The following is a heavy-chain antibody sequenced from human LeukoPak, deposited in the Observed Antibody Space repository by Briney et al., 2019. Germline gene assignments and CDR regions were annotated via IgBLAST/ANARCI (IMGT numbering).Heavy chain of an antibody. Sequence: PSETLSLTCTVSGGSISSSSYYWGWIRQPPGKGLEWNGSIYYSGSTYYNPSLKSRVTISVDSSKHQFSLKLSSVTAADTAVYYRARDGACDFWSGLIRERRYYYYRDGWVKGTTVSVCS. V-gene: IGHV4-39*07. J-gene: IGHJ6*03. CDR1: GGSISSSSYY. D-gene: IGHD3-3*01. CDR3: ARDGACDFWSGLIRERRYYYYRDG. CDR2: IYYSGST.